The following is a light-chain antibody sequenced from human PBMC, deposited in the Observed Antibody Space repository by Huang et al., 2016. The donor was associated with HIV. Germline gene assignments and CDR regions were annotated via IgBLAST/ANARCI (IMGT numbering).Light chain of an antibody. J-gene: IGKJ3*01. V-gene: IGKV1-33*01. Sequence: DIQMSQSPSSFSASVGDGVTITCQASQAISNYLNWYHKRPGKAPKLLIYDASNLQSGVPSRFSGGGSETHFTLTISSLQPEDVGTYYCQHYGSLPFAFGPGTKVDLK. CDR1: QAISNY. CDR3: QHYGSLPFA. CDR2: DAS.